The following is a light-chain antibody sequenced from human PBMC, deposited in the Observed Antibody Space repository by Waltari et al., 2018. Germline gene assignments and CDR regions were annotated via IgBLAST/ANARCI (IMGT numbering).Light chain of an antibody. V-gene: IGLV1-40*01. J-gene: IGLJ3*02. CDR2: GNP. CDR1: DSNIGAGYD. CDR3: QSYDRSLTGSWV. Sequence: QSVLTQPPSVSGAPGQRVTISCTGSDSNIGAGYDVHWYQQLPGTAPKLLIYGNPSRPAGVPDRFAGSKSGTSGSLAITGLQAEDEAYYYCQSYDRSLTGSWVFGGGTKLTVL.